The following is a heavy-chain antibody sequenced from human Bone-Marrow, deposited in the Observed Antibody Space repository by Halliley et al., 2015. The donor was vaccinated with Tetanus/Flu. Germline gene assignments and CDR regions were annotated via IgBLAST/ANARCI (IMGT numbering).Heavy chain of an antibody. V-gene: IGHV4-34*01. CDR2: ISHSGST. CDR1: GGTFTGYF. Sequence: LRLSCAVYGGTFTGYFWTWIRQPPGKGLEWIGEISHSGSTNYSPSLKSRVTLSVDTSKNQISLKLTSVTAADTAVYYCARGDLLRYFDWLLTGYDFWGQGTLVAVSS. J-gene: IGHJ4*02. D-gene: IGHD3-9*01. CDR3: ARGDLLRYFDWLLTGYDF.